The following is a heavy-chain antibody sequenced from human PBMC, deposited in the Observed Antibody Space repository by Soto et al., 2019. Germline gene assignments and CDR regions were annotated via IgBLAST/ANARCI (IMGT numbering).Heavy chain of an antibody. CDR2: IYYSGST. J-gene: IGHJ6*02. CDR3: GAERGGYGDYYGMDV. Sequence: TLCLTYTVSGGSISSGGYYWNWIRQHPGKSLERIGYIYYSGSTYYNKSLKSRVTISVDRSENQFSLKLSSATAADTAVYKCGAERGGYGDYYGMDVWGQGTTVTVSS. V-gene: IGHV4-31*03. CDR1: GGSISSGGYY. D-gene: IGHD4-17*01.